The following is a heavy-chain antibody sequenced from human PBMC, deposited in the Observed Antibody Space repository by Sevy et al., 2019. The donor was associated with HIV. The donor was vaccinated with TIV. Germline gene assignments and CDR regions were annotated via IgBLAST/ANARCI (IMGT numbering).Heavy chain of an antibody. V-gene: IGHV4-59*01. CDR2: TYYSGTT. CDR1: GGSMNIYY. Sequence: LRETLSLTCSVSGGSMNIYYWSWIRQPPGKRLEWIGFTYYSGTTNYNPSLKSRVTISIDTSKNQFSLKLSSVTAADTAVYYCGRVGFNWNDVDYWGQGILVTVSS. CDR3: GRVGFNWNDVDY. J-gene: IGHJ4*02. D-gene: IGHD1-20*01.